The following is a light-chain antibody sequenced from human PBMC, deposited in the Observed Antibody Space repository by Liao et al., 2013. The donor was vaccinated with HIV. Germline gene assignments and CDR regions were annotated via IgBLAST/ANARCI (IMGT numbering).Light chain of an antibody. Sequence: SYELTQPPSVSVSPGQTASITCSGDKLGDKYVCWYQQKPGQSPVLVIYQDTKRPSGIPERFSGSSSGTKATLTISGVQAEDEADYYCLSADTRSAYWVFGGGTKLTVL. V-gene: IGLV3-1*01. CDR1: KLGDKY. J-gene: IGLJ3*02. CDR3: LSADTRSAYWV. CDR2: QDT.